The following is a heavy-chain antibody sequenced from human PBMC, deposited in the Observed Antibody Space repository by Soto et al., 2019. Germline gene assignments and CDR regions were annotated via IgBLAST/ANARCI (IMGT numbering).Heavy chain of an antibody. CDR3: ARDQGYDFWSGYVVLNYYYYYGMDV. CDR2: ISAYNGNT. Sequence: ASVKVSCKASGYTFTSYGISWVRQAPGQGLEWMGWISAYNGNTNYAQKLQGRVTMTTDTSTSTAYMELRSLRSDDTAVYYCARDQGYDFWSGYVVLNYYYYYGMDVWGQGTTVTVSS. CDR1: GYTFTSYG. J-gene: IGHJ6*02. D-gene: IGHD3-3*01. V-gene: IGHV1-18*01.